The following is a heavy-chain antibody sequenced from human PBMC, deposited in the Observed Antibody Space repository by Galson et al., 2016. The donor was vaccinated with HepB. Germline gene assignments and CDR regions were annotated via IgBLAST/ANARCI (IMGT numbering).Heavy chain of an antibody. J-gene: IGHJ3*02. CDR1: GYTFNTYY. CDR3: VGGYCSSTSCYKDAFGI. Sequence: SVKVSCKASGYTFNTYYIHWVRQAPGQGLEWMGIINPSGSTSYAQRFQGRVTMTRDTSTSTVYMELSSLTSEDTAVYFCVGGYCSSTSCYKDAFGIWGQGTMVTVSS. V-gene: IGHV1-46*03. D-gene: IGHD2-2*02. CDR2: INPSGST.